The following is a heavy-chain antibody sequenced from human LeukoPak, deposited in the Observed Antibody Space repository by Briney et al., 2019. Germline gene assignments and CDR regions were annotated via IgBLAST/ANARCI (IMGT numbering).Heavy chain of an antibody. CDR1: GGSISSYY. CDR3: ARDGGTVSDAFDI. CDR2: IYYSGST. D-gene: IGHD3-16*01. J-gene: IGHJ3*02. V-gene: IGHV4-59*01. Sequence: PSETLSLTCTVSGGSISSYYWSWIRQPPRKGLEWIGYIYYSGSTNYNPSLKSRVTISVDTSKNQFSLKLSSVTAADTAVYYCARDGGTVSDAFDIWGQGTMVTVSS.